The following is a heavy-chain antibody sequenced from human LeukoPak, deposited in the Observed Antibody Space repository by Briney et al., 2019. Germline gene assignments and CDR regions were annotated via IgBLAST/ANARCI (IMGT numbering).Heavy chain of an antibody. CDR2: IHSGGST. D-gene: IGHD6-13*01. V-gene: IGHV3-53*04. CDR1: GFTVSSYF. CDR3: ARRYSASWTSLDY. J-gene: IGHJ4*02. Sequence: GGSLRLSCAASGFTVSSYFMSWVRQAPGKGLEWVSVIHSGGSTLYADSVKGRFTISRHNSKNTLYLQVNSLRAEDTAVYYCARRYSASWTSLDYWGQGTLVTVSS.